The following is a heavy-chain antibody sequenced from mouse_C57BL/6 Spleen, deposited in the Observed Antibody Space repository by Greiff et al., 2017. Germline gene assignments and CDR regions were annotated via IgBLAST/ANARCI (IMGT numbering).Heavy chain of an antibody. J-gene: IGHJ3*01. CDR3: ARGDYGAY. D-gene: IGHD1-1*02. CDR1: GYTFTSYT. Sequence: VQLQESGAELARPGASVKMSCKASGYTFTSYTTHWVKQRHGQGLEWIGYINPSSGYTKYKQKFKDKATLTADKSSSTAYMQLSSLTSEDSAVYYCARGDYGAYWGQGTLVTVSA. CDR2: INPSSGYT. V-gene: IGHV1-4*01.